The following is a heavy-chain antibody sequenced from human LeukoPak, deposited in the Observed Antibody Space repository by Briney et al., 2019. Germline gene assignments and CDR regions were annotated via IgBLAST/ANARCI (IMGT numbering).Heavy chain of an antibody. D-gene: IGHD3-22*01. CDR1: GGSISSYY. V-gene: IGHV4-59*01. CDR3: ARSYDSSGYYYYAFDI. J-gene: IGHJ3*02. Sequence: PSETLSLTCTVSGGSISSYYWSWIRQPPGKGLEWIGHIYYSGSTKYNPSLKSRVTISVDTSKNQSSLKLSSVTAADTAVYYCARSYDSSGYYYYAFDIWGQGTMVTVSS. CDR2: IYYSGST.